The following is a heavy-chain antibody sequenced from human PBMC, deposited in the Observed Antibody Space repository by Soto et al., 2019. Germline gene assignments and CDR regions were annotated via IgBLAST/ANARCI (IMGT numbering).Heavy chain of an antibody. CDR2: IWYDGSNK. CDR3: ARAEYQLLSWGYYFDY. D-gene: IGHD2-2*01. V-gene: IGHV3-33*01. J-gene: IGHJ4*02. Sequence: GSLSLSCAASGFTFSSYGMHWVRQAPGKGLEWVAVIWYDGSNKYYADSVKGRFTISRDNSKNTLYLQMNSLRAEDTAVYYCARAEYQLLSWGYYFDYWGQGTLVTVSS. CDR1: GFTFSSYG.